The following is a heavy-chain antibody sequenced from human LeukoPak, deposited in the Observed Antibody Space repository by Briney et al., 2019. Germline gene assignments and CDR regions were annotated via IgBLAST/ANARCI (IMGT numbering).Heavy chain of an antibody. CDR1: GFTFSTCA. CDR3: ANRGKYFFDY. V-gene: IGHV3-23*01. CDR2: IGNSGANT. J-gene: IGHJ4*02. Sequence: GGSLRLSCAASGFTFSTCAMSWARQAPGKGLEWVSTIGNSGANTYYADSVKGRFTISRDNSKNTLYLQMNSLRAEDTAVYYCANRGKYFFDYWGQGTLVTVSS. D-gene: IGHD1-14*01.